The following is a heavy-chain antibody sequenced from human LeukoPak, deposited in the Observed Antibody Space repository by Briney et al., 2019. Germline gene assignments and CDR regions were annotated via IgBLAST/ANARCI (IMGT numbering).Heavy chain of an antibody. J-gene: IGHJ4*02. CDR1: GFIFSNYS. V-gene: IGHV3-48*01. CDR3: ASTPSPHYDYGDYG. CDR2: ISSSSITI. Sequence: GGSLRLSCVASGFIFSNYSMNWVRQAPGKGLEWVSYISSSSITIYYADSVKGRFTISRDNAKNSLYLQMNSLRAEDTAVYYCASTPSPHYDYGDYGWGQGTLVTVSS. D-gene: IGHD4-17*01.